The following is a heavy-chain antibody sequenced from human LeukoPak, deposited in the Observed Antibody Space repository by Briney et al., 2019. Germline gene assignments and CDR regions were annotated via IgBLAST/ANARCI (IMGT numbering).Heavy chain of an antibody. J-gene: IGHJ5*01. Sequence: KPSETLSLTCSVSGDSFSNYYWTWIRQPPGKGLEWIGYVYYSGSTNYNPSLKTRLHLSVDTSKDRFSLKLSSVNAADTAVYYCASSPRLTTSWFLLDSWGHETLLTVSS. V-gene: IGHV4-59*08. D-gene: IGHD2-2*01. CDR3: ASSPRLTTSWFLLDS. CDR2: VYYSGST. CDR1: GDSFSNYY.